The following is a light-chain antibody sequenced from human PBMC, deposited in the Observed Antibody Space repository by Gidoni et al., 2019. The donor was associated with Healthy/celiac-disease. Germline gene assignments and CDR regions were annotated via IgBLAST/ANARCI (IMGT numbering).Light chain of an antibody. CDR3: QQYGSSPRT. V-gene: IGKV3-20*01. CDR1: QSVSSSY. CDR2: GAS. Sequence: EIVLKQSPGTLSLPPGERATLSCRASQSVSSSYVAWYQQKPGQAPRRLIYGASSRATGIPDRFSGSGSGTDFTLTISRLEPEDFAVYYCQQYGSSPRTFGQGTKVEIK. J-gene: IGKJ1*01.